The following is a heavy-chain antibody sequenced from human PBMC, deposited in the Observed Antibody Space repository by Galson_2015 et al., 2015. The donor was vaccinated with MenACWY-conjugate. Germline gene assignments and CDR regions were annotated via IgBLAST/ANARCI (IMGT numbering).Heavy chain of an antibody. CDR3: AKETVFTAWVSFDS. CDR1: GFTFTDYS. V-gene: IGHV3-43*01. Sequence: SLRLSCAVSGFTFTDYSMHWVRQAPGKGLEWVSLIDRDGGKTYYADSVRGRFTISRDNSKNSLYLQMNSLRTEDTALCYCAKETVFTAWVSFDSWGQGTLVTVSS. CDR2: IDRDGGKT. J-gene: IGHJ4*02. D-gene: IGHD6-13*01.